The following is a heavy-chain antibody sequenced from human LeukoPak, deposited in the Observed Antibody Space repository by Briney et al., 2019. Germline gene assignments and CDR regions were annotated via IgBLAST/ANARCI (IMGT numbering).Heavy chain of an antibody. V-gene: IGHV4-34*01. J-gene: IGHJ4*02. D-gene: IGHD2-2*01. CDR3: ARVYCSSTSCHYYFDY. CDR1: GGSFSGYY. Sequence: SETLSLTCAVYGGSFSGYYWSWIRQTPGKGLEWIGEINHSGSTNYKPSLKSRVTISVDTSKSQLSLKLSSVTAADTAVYHCARVYCSSTSCHYYFDYWGQGTLVTVSS. CDR2: INHSGST.